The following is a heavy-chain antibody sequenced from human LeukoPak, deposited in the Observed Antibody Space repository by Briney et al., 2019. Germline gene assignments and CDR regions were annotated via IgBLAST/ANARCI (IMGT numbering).Heavy chain of an antibody. CDR1: GFTFSRYW. D-gene: IGHD4-17*01. CDR3: ARHPRLYRDYDGY. J-gene: IGHJ4*02. Sequence: PGGSLRLFCAASGFTFSRYWMSWARQAPGKGLEWLANMKEDGSEQSYVDSVKGRFTISRDNAKNLLFLQMNSLRGDDSAVYYCARHPRLYRDYDGYWGQGTLVTVSS. V-gene: IGHV3-7*01. CDR2: MKEDGSEQ.